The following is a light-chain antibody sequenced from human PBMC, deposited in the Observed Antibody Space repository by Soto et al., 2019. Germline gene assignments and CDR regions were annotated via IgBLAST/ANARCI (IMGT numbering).Light chain of an antibody. J-gene: IGLJ3*02. CDR2: GNS. CDR3: QSYDSSLSGWV. Sequence: QSVLTQPPSVSWAPGQRVTLSCPGSSSNIGAGYDVHWYQQLPGTAPKLLIYGNSNRPSGVPDRFSGSKSGTSASLAITGLQAEDEADYYSQSYDSSLSGWVFGGGTKLTVL. CDR1: SSNIGAGYD. V-gene: IGLV1-40*01.